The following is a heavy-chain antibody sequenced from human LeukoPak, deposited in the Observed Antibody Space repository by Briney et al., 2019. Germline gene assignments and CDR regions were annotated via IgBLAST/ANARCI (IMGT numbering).Heavy chain of an antibody. Sequence: GGSLRLSCAASGFTFSSSAMSWVRQVPGKGLEWVSGISASGGSTSYADSVRGRFTISRDNSKNTLYVQMNSLRAEDTAVYYCAREESGNWFDPWGQGTLVTVSS. CDR1: GFTFSSSA. J-gene: IGHJ5*02. D-gene: IGHD1-26*01. CDR2: ISASGGST. V-gene: IGHV3-23*01. CDR3: AREESGNWFDP.